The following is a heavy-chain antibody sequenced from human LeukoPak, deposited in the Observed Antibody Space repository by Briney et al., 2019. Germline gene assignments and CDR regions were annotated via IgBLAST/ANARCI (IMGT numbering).Heavy chain of an antibody. CDR3: ARPRKYYDSWSGYPPFDY. Sequence: SVKVSCKTSGGTFSSHSFNWVRQAPGQGLEWLGGIIPMSSTRKYAQNFQGRVMITADEYTSTAFMELRSLRPEDTAVYYCARPRKYYDSWSGYPPFDYWGQGTLVTVSS. D-gene: IGHD3-3*01. CDR1: GGTFSSHS. V-gene: IGHV1-69*13. CDR2: IIPMSSTR. J-gene: IGHJ4*02.